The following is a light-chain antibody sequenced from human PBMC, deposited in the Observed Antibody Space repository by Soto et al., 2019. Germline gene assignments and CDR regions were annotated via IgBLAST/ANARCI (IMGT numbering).Light chain of an antibody. Sequence: QSVLTQPASVSGSPGQSIAISCTGSGSDFGGYNYVSWYQQFPGKTPKILIYGVSNRPSGVSSRFSGSKSGNTASLTISGLQAEDEADYYCISYTGSSTSYVFGSGTKVTVL. CDR2: GVS. J-gene: IGLJ1*01. CDR1: GSDFGGYNY. V-gene: IGLV2-14*03. CDR3: ISYTGSSTSYV.